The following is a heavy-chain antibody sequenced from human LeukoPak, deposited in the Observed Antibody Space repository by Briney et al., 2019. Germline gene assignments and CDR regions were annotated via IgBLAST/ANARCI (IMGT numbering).Heavy chain of an antibody. CDR3: ARVSIVGAFDY. D-gene: IGHD1-26*01. CDR2: IYYSGST. CDR1: GGSISSYY. V-gene: IGHV4-59*01. J-gene: IGHJ4*02. Sequence: SETLSLTCTVSGGSISSYYWSWIRQPAGKGLEWIGYIYYSGSTNYNPSLKSRVTISVDTSKNQFSLKLSSVTAADTAVYYCARVSIVGAFDYWGQGTLVTVSS.